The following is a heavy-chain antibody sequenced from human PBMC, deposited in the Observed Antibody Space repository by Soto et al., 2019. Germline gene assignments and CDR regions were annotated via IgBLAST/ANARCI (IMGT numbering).Heavy chain of an antibody. V-gene: IGHV3-30-3*01. J-gene: IGHJ5*02. CDR1: GFTFSSYA. Sequence: QVQLVESGGGVVQPGRSLRLSCAASGFTFSSYAMHWVRQAPGQGLEWVAVISYDGSNKYYADSVKGRFTISRDNSKNTLYRQMNSLRAEDTAGYYWARARDYDDTDWFDPWGQGTLVTVSS. D-gene: IGHD3-22*01. CDR2: ISYDGSNK. CDR3: ARARDYDDTDWFDP.